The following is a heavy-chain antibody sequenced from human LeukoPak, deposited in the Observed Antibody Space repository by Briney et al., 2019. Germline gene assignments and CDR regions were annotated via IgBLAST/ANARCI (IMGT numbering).Heavy chain of an antibody. J-gene: IGHJ6*02. V-gene: IGHV3-23*01. CDR3: AHFGGVTHYYGMDV. CDR2: ISGSGGST. CDR1: GFTFSSYA. D-gene: IGHD3-16*01. Sequence: GGSLRLSRAASGFTFSSYAMSWVRQAPGKGLEWVSAISGSGGSTYHADSVKGRFTISRDNSQNTLYLQMNSLRAEDTAVYYCAHFGGVTHYYGMDVWSQGTTVTVSS.